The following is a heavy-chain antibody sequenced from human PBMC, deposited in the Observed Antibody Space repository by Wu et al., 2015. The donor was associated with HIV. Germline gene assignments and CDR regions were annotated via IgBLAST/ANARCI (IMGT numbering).Heavy chain of an antibody. CDR3: ARVLKDSDDYWAWFDP. CDR1: GYTFTNYG. J-gene: IGHJ5*02. Sequence: QIQLVQSGTEVKKPGASVKVSCKTSGYTFTNYGISWVRQAPGQGLEWMGWISAYNGNTNYAQNLQGRVTMTTDTSTSTAYIELRTLRSDDTAMYYCARVLKDSDDYWAWFDPWGQGTLVTVSS. V-gene: IGHV1-18*01. CDR2: ISAYNGNT. D-gene: IGHD3/OR15-3a*01.